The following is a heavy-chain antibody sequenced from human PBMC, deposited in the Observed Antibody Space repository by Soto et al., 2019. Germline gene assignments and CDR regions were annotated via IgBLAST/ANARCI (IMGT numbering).Heavy chain of an antibody. D-gene: IGHD2-21*01. CDR3: ARSQKMDYPDEHGYCGMDV. Sequence: QVQLVQSGAEVKKPGASVKVSCKASGYTFTSYGISWVRQAPGQGLEWMGWISAYNGNTNYAQKLQGRVTMTTDTSTSTAYKELRSLRSDDTAVYYCARSQKMDYPDEHGYCGMDVWGQGTTVTVSS. CDR1: GYTFTSYG. J-gene: IGHJ6*02. CDR2: ISAYNGNT. V-gene: IGHV1-18*01.